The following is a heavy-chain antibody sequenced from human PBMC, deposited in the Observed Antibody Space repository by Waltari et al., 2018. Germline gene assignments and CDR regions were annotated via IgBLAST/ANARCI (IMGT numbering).Heavy chain of an antibody. CDR1: GYTFTSYD. J-gene: IGHJ4*02. CDR2: MNPKIGNT. D-gene: IGHD2-2*01. CDR3: ARGGVVVPAAYDY. Sequence: QVQLVQSGAEVKKPGASVKISCKASGYTFTSYDINWVRPATGQGLEWMGWMNPKIGNTGYAQKFQGRVTITRNTSISTAYMELSSLRSEDTAVYYCARGGVVVPAAYDYWGQGTLVTVSS. V-gene: IGHV1-8*03.